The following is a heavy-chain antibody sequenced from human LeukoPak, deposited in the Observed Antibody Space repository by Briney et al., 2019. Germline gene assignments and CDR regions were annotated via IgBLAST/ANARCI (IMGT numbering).Heavy chain of an antibody. CDR3: AREKDDSSGFYFDY. CDR2: INSDESSI. J-gene: IGHJ4*02. D-gene: IGHD3-22*01. V-gene: IGHV3-74*01. Sequence: QPGGSLRLSCAASGFTFSTYWMPWVRQAPGKGLVWVSRINSDESSISYADSVKGRFTISRDNAKNTLYLQMNSLRAEDTAVYYCAREKDDSSGFYFDYWGQGTLVTVSS. CDR1: GFTFSTYW.